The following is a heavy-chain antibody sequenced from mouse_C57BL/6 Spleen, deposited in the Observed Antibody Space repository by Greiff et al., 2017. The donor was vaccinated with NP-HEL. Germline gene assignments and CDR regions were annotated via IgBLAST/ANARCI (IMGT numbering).Heavy chain of an antibody. CDR1: GFTFSSYA. CDR2: ISDGGSYT. Sequence: EVHLVESGGGLVKPGGSLKLSCAASGFTFSSYAMSWVRQTPEKRLEWVATISDGGSYTYYPDNVKGRFTISRDNAKNNLYLQMSHLKSEDTAMYYCARARLPGPYYFDYWGQGTTLTVSS. D-gene: IGHD2-2*01. J-gene: IGHJ2*01. CDR3: ARARLPGPYYFDY. V-gene: IGHV5-4*01.